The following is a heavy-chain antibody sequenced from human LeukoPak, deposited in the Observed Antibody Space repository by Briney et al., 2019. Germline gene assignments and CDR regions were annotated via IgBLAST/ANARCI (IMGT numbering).Heavy chain of an antibody. CDR2: IYYSGST. D-gene: IGHD3-10*01. CDR1: GGSISSSSYY. V-gene: IGHV4-39*07. J-gene: IGHJ4*02. Sequence: SETLSLTCTVSGGSISSSSYYWGWIRQPPGKGLEWIGTIYYSGSTNYNPSLKSRVTISVDTSNNQFSLMLSSVTAAATAVYYCASHPPLLWFGEPYGGRSPRGGEIDYWGQGTLVTVSS. CDR3: ASHPPLLWFGEPYGGRSPRGGEIDY.